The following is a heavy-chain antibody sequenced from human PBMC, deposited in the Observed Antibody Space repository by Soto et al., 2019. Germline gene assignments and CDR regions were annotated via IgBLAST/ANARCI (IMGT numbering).Heavy chain of an antibody. Sequence: SETLSLTCTVSGGSIRSYYWSWIRQPPGKGLEWIGYIYYSGSTYYNPSLKSRVTISVDTSKNQFSLKLSSVTAADTAVYYCARYSGYEGLRFDPWGQGTLVTVSS. CDR3: ARYSGYEGLRFDP. CDR2: IYYSGST. V-gene: IGHV4-59*08. CDR1: GGSIRSYY. D-gene: IGHD5-12*01. J-gene: IGHJ5*02.